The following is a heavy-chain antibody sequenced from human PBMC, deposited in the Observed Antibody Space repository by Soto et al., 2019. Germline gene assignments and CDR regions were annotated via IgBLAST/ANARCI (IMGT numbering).Heavy chain of an antibody. CDR3: ARDNGIAGSFDP. J-gene: IGHJ5*02. CDR1: GFTFRSYS. Sequence: PGGSLRLSCAASGFTFRSYSMSWVRQAPGKGLEWVSYISISSRTIYYADSVKGRFTISRDDAKNSLHLQMNSLRDEDTAVYYCARDNGIAGSFDPWGKGTLVTVSS. V-gene: IGHV3-48*02. CDR2: ISISSRTI. D-gene: IGHD6-13*01.